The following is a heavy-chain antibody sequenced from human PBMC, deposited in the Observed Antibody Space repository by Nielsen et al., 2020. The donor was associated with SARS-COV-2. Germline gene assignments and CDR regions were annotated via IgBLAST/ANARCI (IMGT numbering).Heavy chain of an antibody. D-gene: IGHD2-15*01. CDR2: ISYDGSNK. J-gene: IGHJ6*02. CDR3: AKDHGGCDYCYGMDV. CDR1: GFTFSSYG. Sequence: GESLKISCAASGFTFSSYGMHWVRQAPGKGLEWVAVISYDGSNKYYADSVKGRFTISRDNSKNTLYLQMNSLRAEDTAVYYCAKDHGGCDYCYGMDVCGQGTMVTVSS. V-gene: IGHV3-30*18.